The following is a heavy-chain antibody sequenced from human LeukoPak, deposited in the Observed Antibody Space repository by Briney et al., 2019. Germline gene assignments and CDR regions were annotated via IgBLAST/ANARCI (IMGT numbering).Heavy chain of an antibody. CDR3: ARGGDPHYDFWSGYYENYYYYYMDV. V-gene: IGHV1-8*01. J-gene: IGHJ6*03. CDR1: GYTFTSYD. Sequence: ASVKVSCKASGYTFTSYDINWVRQATGQGLEWMGWMNPNSGNTGYAQKFQGRVAMTRNTSISTAHMELSSLRSEDTAVYYCARGGDPHYDFWSGYYENYYYYYMDVWGKGTTVTVSS. CDR2: MNPNSGNT. D-gene: IGHD3-3*01.